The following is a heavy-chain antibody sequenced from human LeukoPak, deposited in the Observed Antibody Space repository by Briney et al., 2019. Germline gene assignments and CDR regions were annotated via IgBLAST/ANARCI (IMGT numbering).Heavy chain of an antibody. CDR3: AKGRSPRGFLDY. D-gene: IGHD3-10*01. CDR2: ISGSGGST. J-gene: IGHJ4*02. Sequence: GGSLRLSCAASGFTFSSYAMSWVRQAPGKGLEWVSAISGSGGSTYYADSVKGRFTISRDNSKNTLYLQMNSPRAEDTAVYYCAKGRSPRGFLDYWGQGTLVTVSS. CDR1: GFTFSSYA. V-gene: IGHV3-23*01.